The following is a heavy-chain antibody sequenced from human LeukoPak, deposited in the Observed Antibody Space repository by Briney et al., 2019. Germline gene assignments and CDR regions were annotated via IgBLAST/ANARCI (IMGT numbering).Heavy chain of an antibody. Sequence: SETLSLTCTVSGGSISSSSYYWGWIRQPPGKGLEWIGSIYYSGSTYYNPSLKSRVTISVDTSKNQFSLKLSSVTAADTAVYYCAREARVEANAFDIWGQGTMVTVSS. CDR1: GGSISSSSYY. CDR3: AREARVEANAFDI. J-gene: IGHJ3*02. CDR2: IYYSGST. V-gene: IGHV4-39*07.